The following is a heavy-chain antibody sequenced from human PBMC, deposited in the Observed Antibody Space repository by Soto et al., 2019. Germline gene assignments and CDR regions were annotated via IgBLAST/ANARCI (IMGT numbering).Heavy chain of an antibody. CDR1: GGSIRVQSYY. V-gene: IGHV4-39*07. D-gene: IGHD3-22*01. Sequence: PSETLSLTCTVSGGSIRVQSYYWTWIRQTPGKGLEWVGEINHSGSVTLNPTFKSRVSILYDTSKNQMSLQLSSVSAADTAVYYCAKGRYYYDSSGLDYWGQGTLVTVSS. CDR2: INHSGSV. J-gene: IGHJ4*02. CDR3: AKGRYYYDSSGLDY.